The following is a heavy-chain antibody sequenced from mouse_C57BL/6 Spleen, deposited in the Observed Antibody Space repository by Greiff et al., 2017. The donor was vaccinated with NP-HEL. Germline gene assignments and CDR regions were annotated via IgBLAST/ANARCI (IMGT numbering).Heavy chain of an antibody. CDR2: INPNNGGT. D-gene: IGHD2-1*01. Sequence: EVQLQQSGPELVKPGASVKMSCKASGYTFTDYNMHWVKQSHGKSLEWIGYINPNNGGTSYNQKFKGKATLTVNKSSSTAYMELRSLTSEDSAVYYCASIYYGNYYFDYWGQGTTLTVSS. CDR3: ASIYYGNYYFDY. J-gene: IGHJ2*01. V-gene: IGHV1-22*01. CDR1: GYTFTDYN.